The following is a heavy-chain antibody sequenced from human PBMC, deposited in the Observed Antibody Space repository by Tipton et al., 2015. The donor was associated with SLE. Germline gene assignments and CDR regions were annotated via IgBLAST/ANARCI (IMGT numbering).Heavy chain of an antibody. CDR1: GFTFYNYE. CDR2: ISASGRIT. D-gene: IGHD6-13*01. V-gene: IGHV3-48*03. CDR3: AREGIGTPDY. J-gene: IGHJ4*02. Sequence: GSLRLSCAASGFTFYNYEMIWVRQAPGKGLEWLSCISASGRITYYADSVKGRFTVSRDDPRKSIYLQMDSLRAEDTAIYFCAREGIGTPDYWGQGTLVTVSS.